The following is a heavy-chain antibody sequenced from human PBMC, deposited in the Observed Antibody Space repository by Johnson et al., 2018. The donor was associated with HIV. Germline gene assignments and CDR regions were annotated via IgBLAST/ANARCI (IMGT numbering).Heavy chain of an antibody. J-gene: IGHJ3*02. D-gene: IGHD2-2*01. CDR3: VRGGLGYQNIHDALDI. CDR2: IYWNGGRA. CDR1: GFTFSSYG. V-gene: IGHV3-20*04. Sequence: VQLVESGGGVVQPGRSLRLSCTASGFTFSSYGMSWVRQAPGKGLEWVSTIYWNGGRAAYADSVKGRFTIFRDNAKNSLYLQTNSLRAEDTALYYCVRGGLGYQNIHDALDIWGQGTMVTVSS.